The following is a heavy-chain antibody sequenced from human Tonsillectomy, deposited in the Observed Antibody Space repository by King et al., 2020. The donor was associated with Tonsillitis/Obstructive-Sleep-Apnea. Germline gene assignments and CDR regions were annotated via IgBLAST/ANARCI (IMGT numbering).Heavy chain of an antibody. Sequence: QLQESGPGLVKPSQTLSLTCTVSGGSISRGGYYWSWIRQHPGKGLEWIGYIYYSGSTFYNPSLTSRVTISVNTSKNQFSRKLSSVTAADTAVYYCAGVLWGSYHFISWGQGTLVTVSS. D-gene: IGHD3-16*02. J-gene: IGHJ5*02. CDR3: AGVLWGSYHFIS. V-gene: IGHV4-31*03. CDR2: IYYSGST. CDR1: GGSISRGGYY.